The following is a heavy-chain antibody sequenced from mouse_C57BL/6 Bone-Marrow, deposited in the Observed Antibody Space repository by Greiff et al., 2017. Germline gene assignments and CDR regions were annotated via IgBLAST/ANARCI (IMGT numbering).Heavy chain of an antibody. Sequence: QVQLQQSGPELVKPGASVKISCKASGYAFSSSWMNWVKQRPGKGLEWIGRIYPGDGDTNYNGKFKGKATLTADKSSSTAYMQLSSLTSEDSAVYFCARRGNEGVYAMGYWGQGTSVPVSS. V-gene: IGHV1-82*01. CDR2: IYPGDGDT. CDR1: GYAFSSSW. J-gene: IGHJ4*01. CDR3: ARRGNEGVYAMGY.